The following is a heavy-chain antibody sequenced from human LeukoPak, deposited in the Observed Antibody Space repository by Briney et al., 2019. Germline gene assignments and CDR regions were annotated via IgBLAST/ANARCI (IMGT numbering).Heavy chain of an antibody. CDR3: ARVGALGGHDF. D-gene: IGHD1-26*01. CDR1: GGSISSSSYY. V-gene: IGHV4-39*07. CDR2: IYYSGNT. Sequence: SETLSLTCSLSGGSISSSSYYWAWIRQPPGKGLEWIGSIYYSGNTYYSPSLKSRVTIFVDTSKNEFSLKLNSVTAADTAVYYCARVGALGGHDFWGQGSLVTVSS. J-gene: IGHJ4*02.